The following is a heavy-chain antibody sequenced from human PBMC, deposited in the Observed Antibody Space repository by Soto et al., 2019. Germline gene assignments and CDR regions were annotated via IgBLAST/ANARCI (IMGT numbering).Heavy chain of an antibody. D-gene: IGHD3-22*01. CDR3: ARLDSSGPNWGYFDY. CDR2: IYHSGST. V-gene: IGHV4-38-2*01. Sequence: SETLSLTCAVSGYSISSGYYWGFIRQPPGKGLEWIGSIYHSGSTYYNPSLKSRVTISVDTSKNQFSLKLSSVTAADTAVYYCARLDSSGPNWGYFDYWGQGTLVTVSS. J-gene: IGHJ4*02. CDR1: GYSISSGYY.